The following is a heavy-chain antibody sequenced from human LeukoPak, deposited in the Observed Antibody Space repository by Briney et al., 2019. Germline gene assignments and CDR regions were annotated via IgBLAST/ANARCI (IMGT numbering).Heavy chain of an antibody. Sequence: KPSETLSLTCTVSGGSISSYYWSWIRQPPGKGLEWTGYIYYSGSTNYNPSLKSRVTISVDTSKNQFSLKLSSVTAADTAVYYCARDYGGNYDYWGQGTLVTVSS. D-gene: IGHD4-23*01. J-gene: IGHJ4*02. CDR3: ARDYGGNYDY. V-gene: IGHV4-59*01. CDR1: GGSISSYY. CDR2: IYYSGST.